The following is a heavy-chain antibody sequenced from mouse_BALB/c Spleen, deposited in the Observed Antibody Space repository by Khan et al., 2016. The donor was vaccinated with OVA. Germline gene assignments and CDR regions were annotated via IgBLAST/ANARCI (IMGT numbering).Heavy chain of an antibody. V-gene: IGHV2-6-1*01. Sequence: QVQLKQSGPGLVAPSQSQSITCTISGFSLTSYGIHWVRQPPGKGLEWLVVIWSDGKTTYNSALKSRLNIIKDNSKSQVFLKMNSLQTDDTAMYYCARQIFPGYFDVWGAGTTVTVSS. J-gene: IGHJ1*01. CDR2: IWSDGKT. CDR1: GFSLTSYG. CDR3: ARQIFPGYFDV.